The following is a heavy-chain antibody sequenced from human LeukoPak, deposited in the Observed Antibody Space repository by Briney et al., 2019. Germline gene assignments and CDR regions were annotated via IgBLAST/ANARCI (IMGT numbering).Heavy chain of an antibody. Sequence: PSETLSLTCTVSGDSISSSTYYWGWIRQPPGKGLEWIGSFYYSEKTYYNPSLKSRVTISADRSENQFSLSLTSVTAADTAVYYCARIRCGHTESMCYNYWGQGTLVSVSS. D-gene: IGHD2-2*02. CDR2: FYYSEKT. J-gene: IGHJ4*02. V-gene: IGHV4-39*07. CDR3: ARIRCGHTESMCYNY. CDR1: GDSISSSTYY.